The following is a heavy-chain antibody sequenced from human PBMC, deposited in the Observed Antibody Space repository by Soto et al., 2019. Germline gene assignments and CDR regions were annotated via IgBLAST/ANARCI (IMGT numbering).Heavy chain of an antibody. J-gene: IGHJ4*02. D-gene: IGHD6-13*01. CDR3: AKDSGSSWIDY. CDR1: GFTFSSYG. V-gene: IGHV3-30*18. CDR2: ISYDGSNK. Sequence: PGGSLRLSCAASGFTFSSYGMHWVRQAPGKGLEWVAVISYDGSNKYYADSVKGRFTISRDNSKNTLYLQMNSLRAEDTAVYYCAKDSGSSWIDYWGQGTLVTVSS.